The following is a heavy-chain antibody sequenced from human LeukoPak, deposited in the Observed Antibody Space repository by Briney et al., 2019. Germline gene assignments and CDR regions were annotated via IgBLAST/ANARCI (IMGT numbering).Heavy chain of an antibody. CDR1: GYTLTELS. CDR3: ARGYSYDFDY. D-gene: IGHD5-18*01. Sequence: ASVKVSCKVSGYTLTELSMHWVRQAPGKGLEWMGGFDPEDGETIYAQKFQGRVTITTDESTSTAYMELSSLRSEDTAVYYCARGYSYDFDYWGQGTLVTVSS. CDR2: FDPEDGET. J-gene: IGHJ4*02. V-gene: IGHV1-24*01.